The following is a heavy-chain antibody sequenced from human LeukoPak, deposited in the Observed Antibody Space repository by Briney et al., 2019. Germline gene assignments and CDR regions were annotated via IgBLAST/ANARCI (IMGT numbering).Heavy chain of an antibody. V-gene: IGHV4-39*07. J-gene: IGHJ3*02. CDR1: GGSISSSGYY. Sequence: SETLSLTCTVSGGSISSSGYYWGWIRQPPGKGLEWIGSIYHSGSTYYNPSLKSRVTISVDTSKNQCSLKLSSVTAADTAVYYCARVGGSYYMGDAFDIWGQGTMVTVSS. D-gene: IGHD1-26*01. CDR3: ARVGGSYYMGDAFDI. CDR2: IYHSGST.